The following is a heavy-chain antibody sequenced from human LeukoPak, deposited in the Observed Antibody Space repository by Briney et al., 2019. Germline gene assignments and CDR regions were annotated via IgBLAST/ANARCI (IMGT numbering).Heavy chain of an antibody. CDR2: INPNSGGT. D-gene: IGHD3-22*01. CDR1: GYTFTGYY. V-gene: IGHV1-2*02. J-gene: IGHJ4*02. CDR3: ATPTKDSSGYYGLGY. Sequence: GASVKVSCKASGYTFTGYYMHWVRQAPGQGLEWMGWINPNSGGTNYAQKFQGRVTMTRDTSISTAYMELSRLRSDDTAVYYCATPTKDSSGYYGLGYWGQGTLVTVSS.